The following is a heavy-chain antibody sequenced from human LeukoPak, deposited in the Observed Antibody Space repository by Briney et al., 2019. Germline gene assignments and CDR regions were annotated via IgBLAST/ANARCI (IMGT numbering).Heavy chain of an antibody. Sequence: GGSLRLSCAASGFTVTNNYMNWVRQAPGKGLEWVSSISSSSSYIYYADSVKGRFTISRDNAKNSLYLQMNGLRAEDTAVYYCASNAKYSSWYYYYYYMDVWGKGTTVTVSS. CDR2: ISSSSSYI. CDR3: ASNAKYSSWYYYYYYMDV. D-gene: IGHD6-6*01. CDR1: GFTVTNNY. J-gene: IGHJ6*03. V-gene: IGHV3-21*01.